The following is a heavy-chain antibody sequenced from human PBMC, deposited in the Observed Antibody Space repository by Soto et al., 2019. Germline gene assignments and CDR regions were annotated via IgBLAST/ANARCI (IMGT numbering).Heavy chain of an antibody. D-gene: IGHD3-22*01. V-gene: IGHV1-46*01. J-gene: IGHJ6*02. CDR1: GYTFTSYY. Sequence: ASVKVSCKASGYTFTSYYMHWVRQAPGQGLEWMGIINPSGGSTSYAQKFQGRVTMTRDTSTSTVYMELSSLRSEDTAVYYCARGYYYDSSGPFSPGMDVWRRGTTVPVSS. CDR3: ARGYYYDSSGPFSPGMDV. CDR2: INPSGGST.